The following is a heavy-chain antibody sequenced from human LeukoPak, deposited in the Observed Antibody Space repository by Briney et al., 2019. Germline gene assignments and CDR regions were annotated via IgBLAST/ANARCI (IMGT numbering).Heavy chain of an antibody. J-gene: IGHJ4*02. D-gene: IGHD3-10*01. Sequence: GGSLRLSCAASGFTFIHYSMNWVRQAPGKGLEWVSSISSSSSFIYYADSLKGRFTISRDNAKNSLYLQMNSLRAEDTAVYYCARAGGSGSQYSPDYWGRGTLVTVSS. CDR2: ISSSSSFI. CDR1: GFTFIHYS. CDR3: ARAGGSGSQYSPDY. V-gene: IGHV3-21*01.